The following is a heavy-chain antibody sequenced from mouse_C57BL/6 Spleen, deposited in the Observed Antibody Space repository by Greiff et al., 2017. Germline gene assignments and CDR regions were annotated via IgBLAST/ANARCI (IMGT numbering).Heavy chain of an antibody. D-gene: IGHD2-3*01. CDR3: AIYDGYYFDY. J-gene: IGHJ2*01. V-gene: IGHV1-42*01. CDR2: INPSTGGT. CDR1: GYSFTGYY. Sequence: VQLVESGPELVKPGASVKISCKASGYSFTGYYMNWVKQSPEKSLEWIGEINPSTGGTTYNQKFKAKATLTVDKSSSTAYMQLKSLTSEDSAVYYCAIYDGYYFDYWGQGTTLTVSS.